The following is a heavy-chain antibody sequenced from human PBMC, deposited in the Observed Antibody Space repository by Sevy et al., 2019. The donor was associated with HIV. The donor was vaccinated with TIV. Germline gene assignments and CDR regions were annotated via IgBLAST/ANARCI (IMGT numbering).Heavy chain of an antibody. V-gene: IGHV4-59*01. CDR2: IYYSGST. CDR3: ARVGGRRRLDY. CDR1: GGSISSYY. Sequence: SETLSLTCTVSGGSISSYYWSWIRQPPGKGLEWIGYIYYSGSTNYNPSLKSRVTISVDTSKNQFSLKLSSVTAADTAVYYCARVGGRRRLDYWGQGTLVTVSS. D-gene: IGHD1-26*01. J-gene: IGHJ4*02.